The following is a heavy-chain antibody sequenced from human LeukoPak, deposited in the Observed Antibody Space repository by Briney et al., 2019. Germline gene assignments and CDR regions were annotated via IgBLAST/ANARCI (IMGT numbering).Heavy chain of an antibody. J-gene: IGHJ6*02. CDR3: ARDDTLYGMDV. CDR1: GFTFSSNA. D-gene: IGHD2-2*02. CDR2: ISYEGGIT. V-gene: IGHV3-30*01. Sequence: PGGSLRLSCAASGFTFSSNAMHWVRQAPVKGLEWVAHISYEGGITYYADSVKGRFTIYRDNSKNTLYLQMNSLRAEDTAVYYCARDDTLYGMDVWGQGTTVTVSS.